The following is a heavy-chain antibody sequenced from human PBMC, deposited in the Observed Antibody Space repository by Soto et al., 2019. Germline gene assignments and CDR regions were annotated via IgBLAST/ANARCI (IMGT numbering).Heavy chain of an antibody. CDR2: IYYDGSNK. V-gene: IGHV3-33*01. D-gene: IGHD6-13*01. Sequence: QVQLVESGGGVVQPGRSLRLSCAASGFTFSSYGMHWVRQAPGKGLEWVAVIYYDGSNKEYADSVKGRFTISRDNSKNTLYLQMNSLRAEDTAVYYCASTIATTGEGMDVWGQGTTVTVSS. CDR1: GFTFSSYG. CDR3: ASTIATTGEGMDV. J-gene: IGHJ6*02.